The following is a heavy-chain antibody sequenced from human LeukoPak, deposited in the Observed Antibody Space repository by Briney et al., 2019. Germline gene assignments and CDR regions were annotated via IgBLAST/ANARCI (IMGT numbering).Heavy chain of an antibody. Sequence: GGSLRLSCAVSGFTFSNFAMHWVRQPPGKGLEWVAVTSYDGGNEYYAEAAEGRFTITRDNSKNTLYLQMNSLRGEDTAVYYCARDLDDSSGSYLDYWGQGTLVTVSS. J-gene: IGHJ4*02. CDR1: GFTFSNFA. D-gene: IGHD3-22*01. V-gene: IGHV3-30*03. CDR3: ARDLDDSSGSYLDY. CDR2: TSYDGGNE.